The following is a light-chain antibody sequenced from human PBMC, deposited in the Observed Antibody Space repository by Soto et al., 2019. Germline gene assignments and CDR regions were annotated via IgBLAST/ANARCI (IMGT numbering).Light chain of an antibody. J-gene: IGLJ1*01. CDR1: SSDIGGYNY. CDR2: EVS. V-gene: IGLV2-14*01. CDR3: SSYRSTNTYV. Sequence: QSVLTQPASVSGSPGQSITISCTGTSSDIGGYNYVSWYQQHPGKAPKVIIYEVSNRPSGVSNRFSGSKSGNTASLTISGLQAEDEADYHCSSYRSTNTYVFGSGTKVTVL.